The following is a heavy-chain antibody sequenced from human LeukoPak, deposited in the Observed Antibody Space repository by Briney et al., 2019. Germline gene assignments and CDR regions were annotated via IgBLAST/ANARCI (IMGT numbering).Heavy chain of an antibody. D-gene: IGHD3-10*01. CDR3: ARYRHYYGSGSYYDRFDY. Sequence: SETLSLTCTVSGGSISSGGYCWSWIRQHPGKGLEWIGYIYYSGGTYYNPSLKSRVTISVDTSKNQFSLKLSSVTAADTAVYYCARYRHYYGSGSYYDRFDYWGQGTLVTVSS. CDR1: GGSISSGGYC. CDR2: IYYSGGT. J-gene: IGHJ4*02. V-gene: IGHV4-31*03.